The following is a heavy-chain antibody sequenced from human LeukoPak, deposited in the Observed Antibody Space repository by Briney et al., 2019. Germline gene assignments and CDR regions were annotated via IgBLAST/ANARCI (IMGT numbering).Heavy chain of an antibody. J-gene: IGHJ6*02. CDR1: GFTFSSYE. CDR2: ISSSGSTI. CDR3: ASNLLGSPDYYYYGMDV. Sequence: GGSLRLSCAASGFTFSSYEMNWVRQAPGKGLEWVSYISSSGSTIYYADSEKGRFTISRDNAKNSLYLQMNSLRAEDTAVYYCASNLLGSPDYYYYGMDVWGQGTTVTVSS. V-gene: IGHV3-48*03. D-gene: IGHD2-15*01.